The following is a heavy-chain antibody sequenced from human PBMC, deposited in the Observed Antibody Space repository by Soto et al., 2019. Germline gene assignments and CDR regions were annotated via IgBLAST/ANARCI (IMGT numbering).Heavy chain of an antibody. CDR2: INHSGST. V-gene: IGHV4-34*01. Sequence: SETLSLTCAVYGGSFSGYYWSWIRQPPGKGLEWIGEINHSGSTNYNPSLKSRVTISVNTSKNQFSLKLSSVTAADTAVYYCATSLGGDDYGDYEGENWFDPWGQGTLVTVSS. CDR1: GGSFSGYY. J-gene: IGHJ5*02. CDR3: ATSLGGDDYGDYEGENWFDP. D-gene: IGHD4-17*01.